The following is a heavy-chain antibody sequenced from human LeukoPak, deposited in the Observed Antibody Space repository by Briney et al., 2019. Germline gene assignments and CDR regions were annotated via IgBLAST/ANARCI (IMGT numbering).Heavy chain of an antibody. CDR1: GFTFSSYE. J-gene: IGHJ5*01. CDR3: ARGLASSNWPHWFDS. Sequence: GGSLRLSCAASGFTFSSYEMNWVRQAPGKGLEWVSYISSSGSTIYYADSVKGRFTISRDNAKNSLYLQMNSLRAEDTAVYHCARGLASSNWPHWFDSWGQGTLVSVSS. CDR2: ISSSGSTI. D-gene: IGHD6-13*01. V-gene: IGHV3-48*03.